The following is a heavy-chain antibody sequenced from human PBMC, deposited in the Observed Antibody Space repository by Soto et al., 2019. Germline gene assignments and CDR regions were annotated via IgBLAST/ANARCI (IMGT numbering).Heavy chain of an antibody. CDR2: IKQDGSEK. CDR3: ARDDVVVVAANMNLPDAFDI. CDR1: GFTFSSYW. Sequence: GGSLRLCCAASGFTFSSYWMSWVRQAPGKGLEWVANIKQDGSEKYYVDSVKGRFTISRDNAKNSLYLQMNSLRAEDTAVYYWARDDVVVVAANMNLPDAFDIWGQGTMVTVSS. J-gene: IGHJ3*02. V-gene: IGHV3-7*01. D-gene: IGHD2-15*01.